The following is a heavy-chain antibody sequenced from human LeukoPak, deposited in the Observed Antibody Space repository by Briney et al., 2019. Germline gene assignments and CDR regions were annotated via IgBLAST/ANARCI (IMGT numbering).Heavy chain of an antibody. CDR2: IIPIFGTA. J-gene: IGHJ4*02. Sequence: SVKVSCKASGGTFISYAISWVRQAPGQGLEWMGRIIPIFGTANYAHKFQGRVTITTDESTSTAYMELSSLRSEDTAVYYCARDAPNVYYGSGSPHFDYWGQGTLVTVSS. D-gene: IGHD3-10*01. CDR3: ARDAPNVYYGSGSPHFDY. CDR1: GGTFISYA. V-gene: IGHV1-69*05.